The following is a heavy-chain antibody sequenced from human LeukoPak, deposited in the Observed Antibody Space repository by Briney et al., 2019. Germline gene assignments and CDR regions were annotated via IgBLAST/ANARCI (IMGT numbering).Heavy chain of an antibody. D-gene: IGHD3-22*01. CDR2: IYSSGST. CDR1: GGSISSGSYY. Sequence: PSETLSLTCTVSGGSISSGSYYWTWIRQPAGKGLEWIGRIYSSGSTNYNPSLKSRVTISVDTSKNQFSLKLSSVTAADTAVYYCAGGDYYDSSGYYSYFDYWGQGTLVTVSS. V-gene: IGHV4-61*02. CDR3: AGGDYYDSSGYYSYFDY. J-gene: IGHJ4*02.